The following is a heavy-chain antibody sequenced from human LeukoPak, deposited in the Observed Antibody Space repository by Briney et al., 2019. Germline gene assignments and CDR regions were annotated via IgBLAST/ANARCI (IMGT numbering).Heavy chain of an antibody. CDR1: GYTFTGYY. Sequence: ASVKVSCKASGYTFTGYYMHWVRQAPGQGLEWMGWINPNSGGTNYAQKFQGWVTMTRDTSISTAYMELSRLRSDDTAVYYCARGIAAAGIRWFDPWGQGTLVTVSS. D-gene: IGHD6-13*01. CDR3: ARGIAAAGIRWFDP. CDR2: INPNSGGT. V-gene: IGHV1-2*04. J-gene: IGHJ5*02.